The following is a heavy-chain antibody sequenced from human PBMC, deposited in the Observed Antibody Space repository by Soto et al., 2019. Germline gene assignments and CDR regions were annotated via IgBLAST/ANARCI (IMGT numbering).Heavy chain of an antibody. CDR2: MYHSGST. D-gene: IGHD3-9*01. J-gene: IGHJ3*01. CDR1: GYSITSGYY. Sequence: PSETLSLTCSVSGYSITSGYYWGWIRQPPGKGLEWIGSMYHSGSTYYNPSLKSRVIISVDTSKNQFSLTLSSVTAADTAVYYCAKDRPGYDSFTGYYSLDACDVWGQGTMVTVSS. V-gene: IGHV4-38-2*02. CDR3: AKDRPGYDSFTGYYSLDACDV.